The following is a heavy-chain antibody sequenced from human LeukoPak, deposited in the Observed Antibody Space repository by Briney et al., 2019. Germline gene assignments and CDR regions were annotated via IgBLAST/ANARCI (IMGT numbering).Heavy chain of an antibody. CDR2: VRYSGKT. J-gene: IGHJ4*02. V-gene: IGHV4-39*01. D-gene: IGHD3-22*01. Sequence: PSETLSLTCTVSGGSISSTSSYWGWIRQPPGKGLEWIGSVRYSGKTCYNPSLKSRVTMSLDTSKYQFSLRLTSVTAADTAVYSCARHYYDSSGLAYYFDYWGQGTLVTVSS. CDR1: GGSISSTSSY. CDR3: ARHYYDSSGLAYYFDY.